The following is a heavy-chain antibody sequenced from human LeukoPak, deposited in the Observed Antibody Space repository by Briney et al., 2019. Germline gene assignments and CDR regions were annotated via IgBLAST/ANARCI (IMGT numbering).Heavy chain of an antibody. CDR1: GGTFSSYA. CDR2: IIPILGIA. V-gene: IGHV1-69*04. D-gene: IGHD2-15*01. Sequence: SVKVSCKASGGTFSSYAISWVRQAPGQGLEWMGRIIPILGIANYAQKFQGRVTITADKSTSTAYMELSSLRSEDTAVYYCARATPGGSGTDYWGQGTLVTVSS. J-gene: IGHJ4*02. CDR3: ARATPGGSGTDY.